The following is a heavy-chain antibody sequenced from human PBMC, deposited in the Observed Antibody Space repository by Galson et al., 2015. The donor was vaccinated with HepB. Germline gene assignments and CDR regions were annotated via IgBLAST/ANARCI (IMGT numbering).Heavy chain of an antibody. D-gene: IGHD1-26*01. CDR1: GFTFSSYA. J-gene: IGHJ4*02. CDR3: ARDPGRHHFDY. CDR2: ISYDGSNK. V-gene: IGHV3-30-3*01. Sequence: SLRLSCAASGFTFSSYAMHWVRQAPGKGLEWVAVISYDGSNKYYADSVKGRFTISRDNSKNTLYLQMNSLRAEETAVYYCARDPGRHHFDYWGQGTLVTVSS.